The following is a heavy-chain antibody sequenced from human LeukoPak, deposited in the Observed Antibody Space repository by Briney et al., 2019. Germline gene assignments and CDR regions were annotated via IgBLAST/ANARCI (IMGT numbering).Heavy chain of an antibody. CDR2: ISGSGGST. D-gene: IGHD3-22*01. CDR1: GFTFSSYA. V-gene: IGHV3-23*01. Sequence: PGGSLRLSCAASGFTFSSYAMSWVRQAPGKGLEWVSAISGSGGSTYYADSVKGRFTISRDNSKNTLYLQMNSLRAEDTAVYYCAKFYGPYDSSGFPFDYWGQGTLVTVSS. CDR3: AKFYGPYDSSGFPFDY. J-gene: IGHJ4*02.